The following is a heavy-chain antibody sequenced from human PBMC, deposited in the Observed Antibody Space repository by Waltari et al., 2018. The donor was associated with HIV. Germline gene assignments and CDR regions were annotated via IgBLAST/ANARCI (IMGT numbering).Heavy chain of an antibody. J-gene: IGHJ4*02. V-gene: IGHV4-4*02. CDR1: GGSISSANW. CDR3: ARGGAQHLAEHFDY. D-gene: IGHD6-19*01. Sequence: QVQLQESGPGLVKPSGTLSLTCAVSGGSISSANWWSWVRQSSGKGLEWIGEIYQSGSTNYTPSLKSRVTISVDKSKSQFSLKLSSVTAADTALYYCARGGAQHLAEHFDYWGQGTLVTVSS. CDR2: IYQSGST.